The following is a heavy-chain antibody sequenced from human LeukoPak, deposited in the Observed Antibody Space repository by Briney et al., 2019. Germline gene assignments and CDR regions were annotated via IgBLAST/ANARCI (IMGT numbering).Heavy chain of an antibody. V-gene: IGHV3-30*02. CDR2: IRYEGSKE. D-gene: IGHD6-13*01. Sequence: GGSLRLSCAASGFTFSRYAMQWVREARGKGVEWGAFIRYEGSKENYADCVKGRFTISRDNYKKTVYVQMNRLKAEDTAVYYCAKDYSSSWYGFDYWGQGTLVTVSS. CDR1: GFTFSRYA. CDR3: AKDYSSSWYGFDY. J-gene: IGHJ4*02.